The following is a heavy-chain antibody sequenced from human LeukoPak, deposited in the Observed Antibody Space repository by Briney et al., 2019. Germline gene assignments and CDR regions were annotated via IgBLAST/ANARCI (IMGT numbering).Heavy chain of an antibody. CDR1: GYSLSELA. CDR2: MNPNSGNT. Sequence: EASVKVSCKVSGYSLSELAIHWVRQAPGQGLEWMGWMNPNSGNTGYAQKFQGRVTMTRNTSISTAYMELSSLRSEDTAVYYCARGEQQPSSWGQGTLVTVSS. J-gene: IGHJ4*02. CDR3: ARGEQQPSS. D-gene: IGHD6-13*01. V-gene: IGHV1-8*01.